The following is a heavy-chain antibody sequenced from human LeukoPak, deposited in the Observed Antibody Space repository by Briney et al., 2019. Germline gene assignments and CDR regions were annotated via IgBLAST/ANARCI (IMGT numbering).Heavy chain of an antibody. V-gene: IGHV3-23*01. D-gene: IGHD5-18*01. CDR3: AKDQRVDTAMVFDY. Sequence: GGSLRLSCAASGFTFSSYAMSWVRQAPGKGLEWVSAISGSGGSTYYADSVKGRFTISRNNSKNTLYLQMNSLRAEDTAVYCCAKDQRVDTAMVFDYWGQGTLVTVSS. J-gene: IGHJ4*02. CDR2: ISGSGGST. CDR1: GFTFSSYA.